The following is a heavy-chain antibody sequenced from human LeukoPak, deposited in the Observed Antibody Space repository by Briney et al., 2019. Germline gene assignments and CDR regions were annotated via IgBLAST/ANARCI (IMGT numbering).Heavy chain of an antibody. V-gene: IGHV3-30*18. CDR1: GFTFSSYG. CDR3: AKVDRDPPYYYYGMDV. D-gene: IGHD3-22*01. CDR2: ISYDGSNK. Sequence: GGSLRLSCAASGFTFSSYGMYWVRQAPGRGLEWVAVISYDGSNKYYADSVEGRFTISRDNSKNTLYLQMNSLRAEDTAVYYCAKVDRDPPYYYYGMDVWGQGTTVTVSS. J-gene: IGHJ6*02.